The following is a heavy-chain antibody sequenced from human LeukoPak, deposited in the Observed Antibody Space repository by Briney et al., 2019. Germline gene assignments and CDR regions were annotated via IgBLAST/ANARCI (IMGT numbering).Heavy chain of an antibody. CDR1: GYTFTSYG. CDR2: ISAYNGNR. J-gene: IGHJ4*02. D-gene: IGHD2-2*01. V-gene: IGHV1-18*01. Sequence: GASVKVSCKASGYTFTSYGISGVRQARGQGVEGMGWISAYNGNRNYAKKLEGRDTMTRATSTSTAYMELRSLRSDDTAVYYCAIDFYRLGYCSSTSCYNFDYWGQGTLVTVSA. CDR3: AIDFYRLGYCSSTSCYNFDY.